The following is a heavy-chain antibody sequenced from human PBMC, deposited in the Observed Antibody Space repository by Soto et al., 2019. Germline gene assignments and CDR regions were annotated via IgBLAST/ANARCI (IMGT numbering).Heavy chain of an antibody. CDR3: ARLIYGDYAFDY. J-gene: IGHJ4*02. CDR2: IYHSGST. Sequence: KPSETLSLTCAVSGGSISSGGYSWSWIRQPPGKGLEWIGYIYHSGSTYYNPSLKSRVTISVDRSKNQFSLKLSSVTAADTAVYYCARLIYGDYAFDYWGQGTLVTVSS. V-gene: IGHV4-30-2*01. CDR1: GGSISSGGYS. D-gene: IGHD4-17*01.